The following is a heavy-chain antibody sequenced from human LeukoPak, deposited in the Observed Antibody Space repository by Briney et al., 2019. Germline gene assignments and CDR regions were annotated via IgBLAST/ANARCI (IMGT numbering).Heavy chain of an antibody. J-gene: IGHJ4*02. Sequence: PGGSLRLSCAASGFIFSSYAMHWVRQAPGKGLEWVAVISYDGSNKYYADFVKGRFTISRDNSKNTVYLQMNSLRAEDTAVYYCARDRYISSPNYFDYWGQGTLVTVSS. CDR3: ARDRYISSPNYFDY. V-gene: IGHV3-30-3*01. CDR1: GFIFSSYA. CDR2: ISYDGSNK. D-gene: IGHD3-9*01.